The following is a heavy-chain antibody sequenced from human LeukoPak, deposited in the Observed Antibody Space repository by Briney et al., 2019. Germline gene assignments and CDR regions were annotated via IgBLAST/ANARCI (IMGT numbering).Heavy chain of an antibody. CDR3: AKGPSWGPDAFDI. J-gene: IGHJ3*02. V-gene: IGHV3-23*01. D-gene: IGHD3-16*01. Sequence: PGGSLRLSCAASGFTFSSYTMSWVRQAPGKGLEWVSAISGSGGSTYYADSVKGRFTISRDNSKNTLYLQMNSLRAEDTAVYYCAKGPSWGPDAFDIWGQGTMVTVSS. CDR2: ISGSGGST. CDR1: GFTFSSYT.